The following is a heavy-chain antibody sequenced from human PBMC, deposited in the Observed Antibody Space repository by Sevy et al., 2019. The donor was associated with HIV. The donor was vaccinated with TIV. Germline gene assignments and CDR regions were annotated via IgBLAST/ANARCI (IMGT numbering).Heavy chain of an antibody. CDR2: ISSSSSYI. CDR3: ARDCGGDCYSSWDY. CDR1: EFTFSSYS. Sequence: GGSLRLSCAASEFTFSSYSMNWVRQAPGKGLEWVSSISSSSSYIYYADSVKGRFTISRDNAKNSLYLQMNSLRAEDTAVYYCARDCGGDCYSSWDYWGQGTLVTVSS. V-gene: IGHV3-21*01. J-gene: IGHJ4*02. D-gene: IGHD2-21*02.